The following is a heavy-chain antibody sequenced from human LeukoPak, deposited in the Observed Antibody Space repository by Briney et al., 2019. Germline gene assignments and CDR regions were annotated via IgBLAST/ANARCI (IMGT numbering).Heavy chain of an antibody. J-gene: IGHJ4*02. V-gene: IGHV3-23*01. CDR2: ISNGGGST. CDR3: ARVGYYSDSTGYFSYYFDY. Sequence: GGSLRLSCAASGFTFSSFSMSWVRQAPGKGLEWVSLISNGGGSTYYADSVKGRFTISRDNAKNSLFLQMNSLRAEDTAVYYCARVGYYSDSTGYFSYYFDYWGQGTLVTVSS. CDR1: GFTFSSFS. D-gene: IGHD3-22*01.